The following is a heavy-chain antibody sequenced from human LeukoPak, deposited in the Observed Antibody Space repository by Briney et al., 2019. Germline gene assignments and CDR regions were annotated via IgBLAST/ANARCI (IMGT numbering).Heavy chain of an antibody. J-gene: IGHJ2*01. CDR1: GGSISSYY. Sequence: PSETLSLTCTVSGGSISSYYWSWIRQPPGKGLEWIGYIYYSGSTNYNPSLKSRVTISVDTSKNQFSLKLSSVTAADTAVYYCASTSDSSGYYYPGGLWGRGTLVTVSS. V-gene: IGHV4-59*08. CDR3: ASTSDSSGYYYPGGL. CDR2: IYYSGST. D-gene: IGHD3-22*01.